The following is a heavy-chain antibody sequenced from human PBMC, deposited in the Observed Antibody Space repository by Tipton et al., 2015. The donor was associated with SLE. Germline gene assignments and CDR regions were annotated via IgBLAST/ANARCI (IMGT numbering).Heavy chain of an antibody. D-gene: IGHD2-15*01. CDR2: ISWNSGSI. Sequence: SLRLSCAASGFTFDYYAMHWVRQAPGKGLEWVAGISWNSGSIGYEDSVKGRFTISRDNAKNSLYLQMNSLRAEDTALYYCAKDMEDIVGGAVDYWGQGTLVTVS. CDR1: GFTFDYYA. CDR3: AKDMEDIVGGAVDY. V-gene: IGHV3-9*01. J-gene: IGHJ4*02.